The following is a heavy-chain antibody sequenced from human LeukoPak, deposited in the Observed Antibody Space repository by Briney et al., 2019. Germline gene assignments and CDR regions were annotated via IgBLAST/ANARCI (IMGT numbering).Heavy chain of an antibody. J-gene: IGHJ4*02. CDR3: ARIVVVVAANDY. V-gene: IGHV3-74*01. D-gene: IGHD2-15*01. CDR2: INSDGSST. Sequence: PGGSLRLSCAASGFTFSNYWMHWVRQAPGKGLVWVSRINSDGSSTNYADSVKGRLTISRDNAKNTLYLQMNSLRAEDTAVYYCARIVVVVAANDYWGRGTLVTVSS. CDR1: GFTFSNYW.